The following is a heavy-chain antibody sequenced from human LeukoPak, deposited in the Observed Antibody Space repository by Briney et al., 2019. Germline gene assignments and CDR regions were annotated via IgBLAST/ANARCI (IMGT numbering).Heavy chain of an antibody. J-gene: IGHJ5*02. Sequence: SETLSLTCTVSGASISSSTDYWGWIRQPPGKGLEWIGSIYHSGSTYYNPSLKSRVTISVDTSKNQFSLKLSSVTAADTAVYYCASVRYVWGSFRWFDPWGQGTLVTVSS. V-gene: IGHV4-39*07. CDR2: IYHSGST. D-gene: IGHD3-16*02. CDR3: ASVRYVWGSFRWFDP. CDR1: GASISSSTDY.